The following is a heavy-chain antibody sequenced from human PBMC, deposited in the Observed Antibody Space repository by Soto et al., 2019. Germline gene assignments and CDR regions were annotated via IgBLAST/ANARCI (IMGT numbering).Heavy chain of an antibody. CDR2: ISYDGSNK. D-gene: IGHD4-17*01. V-gene: IGHV3-30*18. CDR3: AKHFTIFSDYGDREYFDN. CDR1: GFTFSSYG. J-gene: IGHJ4*02. Sequence: GGSLRLSCAASGFTFSSYGMHWVRQAPGKGLEWVAVISYDGSNKYYADSVKGRFTISRDNSKNTLYLQMNSLRAEDTAVYYCAKHFTIFSDYGDREYFDNGGQGTLVTVSS.